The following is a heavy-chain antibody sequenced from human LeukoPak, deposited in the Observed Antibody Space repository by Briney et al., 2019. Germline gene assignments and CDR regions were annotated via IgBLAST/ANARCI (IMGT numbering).Heavy chain of an antibody. D-gene: IGHD1-26*01. CDR3: ARELVGALSSFDY. V-gene: IGHV3-21*01. J-gene: IGHJ4*02. Sequence: GGSLRLSCAASGFTFSSYSMNWVRQAPGKGLEWVSSISSSSSYIYYADSVKGRFTISRDNAKNSLYLQMNSLRAEDTAVYYCARELVGALSSFDYWGQGTQVTVSS. CDR1: GFTFSSYS. CDR2: ISSSSSYI.